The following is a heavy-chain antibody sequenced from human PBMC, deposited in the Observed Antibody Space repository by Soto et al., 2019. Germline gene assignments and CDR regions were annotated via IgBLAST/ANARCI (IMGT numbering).Heavy chain of an antibody. CDR2: ISYDGSNK. Sequence: GGSLRLSCAASGFTFSSYAMHWVRQAPGKGLEWVAVISYDGSNKYYAGSVKGRFTISRDNSKNTLYLQMNSLRAEDTAVYYCASAYCGGDCYSDAFDIWGQGTMVTVSS. J-gene: IGHJ3*02. V-gene: IGHV3-30-3*01. CDR1: GFTFSSYA. CDR3: ASAYCGGDCYSDAFDI. D-gene: IGHD2-21*02.